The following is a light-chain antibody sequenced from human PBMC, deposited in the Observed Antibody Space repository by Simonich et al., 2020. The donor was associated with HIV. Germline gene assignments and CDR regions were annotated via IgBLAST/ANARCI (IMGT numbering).Light chain of an antibody. V-gene: IGKV4-1*01. J-gene: IGKJ1*01. CDR3: QQYCSTPPT. CDR1: KCVLYSSNNKNY. CDR2: WAS. Sequence: DIVMTQSPDSLAVSPGERATHNGKSSKCVLYSSNNKNYLVWYQQKPGHPPNLLIYWASTLESGVPDRFSASGSGTDFTLTISSLQAEDVAIYYCQQYCSTPPTFGQGTKVEIK.